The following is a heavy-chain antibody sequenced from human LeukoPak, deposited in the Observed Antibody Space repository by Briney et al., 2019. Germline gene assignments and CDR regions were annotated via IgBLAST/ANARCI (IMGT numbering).Heavy chain of an antibody. Sequence: PGGSLRLSCAASGFTFSSYSMNWVRQAPGKGLEWVSSISSSSSYIYYADSVKGRFTISRDNAKNSLYLQMNSLRAEDTAVYYCARYEGDIVATLGPSYYYGIDVWGQGTTVTVSS. CDR3: ARYEGDIVATLGPSYYYGIDV. J-gene: IGHJ6*02. D-gene: IGHD5-12*01. CDR1: GFTFSSYS. V-gene: IGHV3-21*01. CDR2: ISSSSSYI.